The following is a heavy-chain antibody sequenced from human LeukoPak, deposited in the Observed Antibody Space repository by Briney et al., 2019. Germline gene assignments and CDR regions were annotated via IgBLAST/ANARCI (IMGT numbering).Heavy chain of an antibody. CDR2: IYYSGST. Sequence: SETLSLTCTVSGGSISSYYWSWIRQPPGKGLEWIGYIYYSGSTNYNPSLKSRVTISVDTSKNQFSLKLSSVTAADTAVYYCARDRVTIFGVERGFDYWGQGTLVTVSS. V-gene: IGHV4-59*01. CDR1: GGSISSYY. D-gene: IGHD3-3*01. CDR3: ARDRVTIFGVERGFDY. J-gene: IGHJ4*02.